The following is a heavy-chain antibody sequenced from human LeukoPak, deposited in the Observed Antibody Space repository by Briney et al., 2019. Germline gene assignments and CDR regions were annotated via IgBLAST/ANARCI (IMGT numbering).Heavy chain of an antibody. CDR2: ISGSGGST. V-gene: IGHV3-23*01. Sequence: GGSLRLSCAASGFTFSSYAMSWVRQAPGKGLEWVSAISGSGGSTYYADSVKGRFTISRDNAKNTLYMQMHSLRADDTAVYYCVRKFDYWGQGTLVTVSS. CDR3: VRKFDY. J-gene: IGHJ4*02. CDR1: GFTFSSYA.